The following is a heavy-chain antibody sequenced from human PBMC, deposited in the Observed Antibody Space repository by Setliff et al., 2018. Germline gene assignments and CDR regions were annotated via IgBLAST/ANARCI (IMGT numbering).Heavy chain of an antibody. V-gene: IGHV4-30-4*08. Sequence: PSETLSLTCTVSGGSISSGDYYWSWIRQPPGKGLEWIGYIYYSGSTYYNSSLKSRVTIAVDTSTDQFYLKMSSVTATDTAVYYCARGYDDILTGYYIGYWGQGTLVTVSS. CDR2: IYYSGST. J-gene: IGHJ4*02. D-gene: IGHD3-9*01. CDR1: GGSISSGDYY. CDR3: ARGYDDILTGYYIGY.